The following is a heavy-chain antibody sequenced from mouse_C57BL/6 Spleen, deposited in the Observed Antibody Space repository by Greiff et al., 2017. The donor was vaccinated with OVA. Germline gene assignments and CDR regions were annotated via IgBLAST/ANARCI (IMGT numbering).Heavy chain of an antibody. J-gene: IGHJ3*01. D-gene: IGHD2-4*01. CDR1: GYTFTSYG. V-gene: IGHV1-81*01. CDR2: IYPRSGNT. CDR3: ARSYDYDEAWFAY. Sequence: LVESGAELARPGASVKLSCKASGYTFTSYGICWVKQRTGQGLEWIGEIYPRSGNTYYNEKFKGKATLTADKSSSTAYMELRSLTSEDSAVYFCARSYDYDEAWFAYWGQGTLVTVSA.